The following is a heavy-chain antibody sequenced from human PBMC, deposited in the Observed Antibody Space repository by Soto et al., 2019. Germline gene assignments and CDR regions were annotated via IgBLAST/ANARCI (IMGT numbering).Heavy chain of an antibody. CDR3: ARLTTSGYYSPLDY. J-gene: IGHJ4*02. CDR1: GDSFSSYV. Sequence: QVQLVQSGAEVKKPGSSVKVSCKASGDSFSSYVTSRVRQAPGQGLEWMGGIIPIFGTANYAEKFQGRVSITADESTSTAYMELRSLRSEDTAVCFCARLTTSGYYSPLDYWGQGTLVTVSS. D-gene: IGHD3-22*01. CDR2: IIPIFGTA. V-gene: IGHV1-69*01.